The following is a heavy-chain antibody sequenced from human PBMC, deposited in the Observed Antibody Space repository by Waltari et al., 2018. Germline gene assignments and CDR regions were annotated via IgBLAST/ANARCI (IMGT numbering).Heavy chain of an antibody. CDR3: ARDFRITMVRGVINWFDP. D-gene: IGHD3-10*01. V-gene: IGHV1-3*01. J-gene: IGHJ5*02. CDR1: GYTFTSYA. Sequence: QVQLVQSGAEVKKPGASVKVSCKASGYTFTSYAMHWVRQAPGQRLEWRGWINAGNGNTKYSQKFQGRVTITRDTSASTAYMELSSLRSEDTAVYYCARDFRITMVRGVINWFDPWGQGTLVTVSS. CDR2: INAGNGNT.